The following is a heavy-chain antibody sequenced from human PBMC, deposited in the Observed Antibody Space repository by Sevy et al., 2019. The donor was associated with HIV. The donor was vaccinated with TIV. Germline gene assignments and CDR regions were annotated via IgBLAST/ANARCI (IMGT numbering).Heavy chain of an antibody. CDR3: ARERSLPANYDAFDI. V-gene: IGHV3-23*01. CDR1: GFTFISYA. CDR2: ISGSGSTT. J-gene: IGHJ3*02. Sequence: GGSLRLSCAASGFTFISYAMGWVRQAPGQGLEWVSAISGSGSTTYNADSVKGRFTISRDNSKNTLSLQMKSLRAEDTAIYYCARERSLPANYDAFDIWGQETMV. D-gene: IGHD1-26*01.